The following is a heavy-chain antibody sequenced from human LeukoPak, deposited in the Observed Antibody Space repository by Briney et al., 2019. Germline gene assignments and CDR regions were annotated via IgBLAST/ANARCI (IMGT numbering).Heavy chain of an antibody. CDR3: ARAYSGTKVDY. V-gene: IGHV4-59*01. J-gene: IGHJ4*02. Sequence: PSETLSLTCTVSGGSISSYYWSWIRQPPGKGLEWIGYIYDSGSTKYNPSLKSRVTISVDTPKNQFSLKLRSVTAADTAMYYCARAYSGTKVDYWGQGTLVTVSS. CDR1: GGSISSYY. CDR2: IYDSGST. D-gene: IGHD6-13*01.